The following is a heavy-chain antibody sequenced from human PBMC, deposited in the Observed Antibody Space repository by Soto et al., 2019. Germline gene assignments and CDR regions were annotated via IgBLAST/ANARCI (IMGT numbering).Heavy chain of an antibody. CDR3: TAPCWAHVYYYYYGMDV. Sequence: GGSLRLSCAASGFTFSSYAMSWVRQAPGKGLEWVSAISGSGGSTYYADSVKGRFTISRDNSKNTLYLQMNSLRAEDTAVYYCTAPCWAHVYYYYYGMDVWGQGTTVTVSS. CDR2: ISGSGGST. CDR1: GFTFSSYA. V-gene: IGHV3-23*01. J-gene: IGHJ6*02. D-gene: IGHD3-16*01.